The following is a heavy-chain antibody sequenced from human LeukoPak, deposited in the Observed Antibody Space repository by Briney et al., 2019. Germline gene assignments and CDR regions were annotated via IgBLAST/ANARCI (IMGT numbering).Heavy chain of an antibody. J-gene: IGHJ4*02. V-gene: IGHV4-38-2*02. CDR3: ARVSPREYYYDSSGYPDY. D-gene: IGHD3-22*01. CDR1: GYSISSGYY. CDR2: IYHSGST. Sequence: PSETLSLTCTVSGYSISSGYYWGWIRQPPGKGLEWIGSIYHSGSTYYNPSLKSRVTISVDTSKNQFSLKLSSVTAADTAVYYCARVSPREYYYDSSGYPDYWGQGTLVTVSS.